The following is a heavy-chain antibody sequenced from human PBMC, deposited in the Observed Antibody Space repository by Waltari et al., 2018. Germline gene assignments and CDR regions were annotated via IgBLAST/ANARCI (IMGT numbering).Heavy chain of an antibody. Sequence: EVQLVQSGTELKKPGESLRISCKASGFTYDTYWLAWVRQMPGKGLEWMGIIYPGYSDTRYSPSFQGQVTFSVDRSISTAYLQWTSLKPSDTGIYYCARRNAHFHFGMDVWGQGTTVTVSS. CDR1: GFTYDTYW. J-gene: IGHJ6*02. CDR2: IYPGYSDT. V-gene: IGHV5-51*01. CDR3: ARRNAHFHFGMDV. D-gene: IGHD4-4*01.